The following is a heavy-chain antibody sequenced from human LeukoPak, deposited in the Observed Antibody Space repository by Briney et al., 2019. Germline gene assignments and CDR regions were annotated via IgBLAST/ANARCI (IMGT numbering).Heavy chain of an antibody. Sequence: ASVKVSCKASGYTFTNFDINWVRQATGQGLEWMGRMSPNNGKTDYAQKFQGRVTITRDTSINTVYMELSSLGSDDTAVYYCARGFVDYWSGYYRRDWFDPWGQGTLVTVSS. J-gene: IGHJ5*02. V-gene: IGHV1-8*03. CDR3: ARGFVDYWSGYYRRDWFDP. D-gene: IGHD3-3*01. CDR2: MSPNNGKT. CDR1: GYTFTNFD.